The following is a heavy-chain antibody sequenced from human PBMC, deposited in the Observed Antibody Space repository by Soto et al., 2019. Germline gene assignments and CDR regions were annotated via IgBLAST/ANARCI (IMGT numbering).Heavy chain of an antibody. D-gene: IGHD3-10*01. CDR2: ISSSGSTI. CDR3: TRGPRPSSVGTGAF. CDR1: GFTFSSYE. J-gene: IGHJ4*02. V-gene: IGHV3-48*03. Sequence: GGSLRLSCAASGFTFSSYEMNWVRQAPGKGLEWVSYISSSGSTIYYADSVKGRFTISRDNAKNSPYLQMNSLRAEDTAVYYCTRGPRPSSVGTGAFWGQGALVTVSS.